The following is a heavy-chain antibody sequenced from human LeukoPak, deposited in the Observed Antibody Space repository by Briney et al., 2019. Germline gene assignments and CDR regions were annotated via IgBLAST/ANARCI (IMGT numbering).Heavy chain of an antibody. V-gene: IGHV1-69*05. CDR1: GGTFSSYA. D-gene: IGHD3-9*01. CDR2: IIPIFGTA. CDR3: ARAHSKRYFDWLLFAY. Sequence: SVKVSCKASGGTFSSYAISWVRQAPGQGLEWMGGIIPIFGTANYAQKFQGRVTITTDESTSTAYMELSSLRSEDTAVYYCARAHSKRYFDWLLFAYWGQGTLVTVSS. J-gene: IGHJ4*02.